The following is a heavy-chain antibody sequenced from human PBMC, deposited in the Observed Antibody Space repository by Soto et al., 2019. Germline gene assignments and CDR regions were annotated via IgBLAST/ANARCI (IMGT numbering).Heavy chain of an antibody. CDR1: GGSISSGGYS. Sequence: SETLSLTCAVSGGSISSGGYSWSWIRQPPGKGLEWIGYIYHSGSTYYNPSLKSRVTISVDRSKNQFSLKLSSVTAADTAVYYCASYGDQNYFDYWGQGTLVTVS. CDR3: ASYGDQNYFDY. CDR2: IYHSGST. V-gene: IGHV4-30-2*01. D-gene: IGHD4-17*01. J-gene: IGHJ4*02.